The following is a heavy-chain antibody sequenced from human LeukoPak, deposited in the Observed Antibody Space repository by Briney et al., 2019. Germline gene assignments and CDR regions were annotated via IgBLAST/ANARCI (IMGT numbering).Heavy chain of an antibody. D-gene: IGHD6-13*01. CDR2: INHSGST. CDR3: ARRGAAAVSY. J-gene: IGHJ4*02. Sequence: SETLSVTCAVYGGSFSGYYWSWIRQPPGKGLEWIGEINHSGSTNYNPSLKSRVTISVDTSKNQFSLKLSSVTAADTAVYYCARRGAAAVSYWGQGTLVTVSS. CDR1: GGSFSGYY. V-gene: IGHV4-34*01.